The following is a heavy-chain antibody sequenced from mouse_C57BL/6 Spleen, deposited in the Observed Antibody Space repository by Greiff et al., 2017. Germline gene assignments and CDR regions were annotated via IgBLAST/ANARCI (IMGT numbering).Heavy chain of an antibody. Sequence: VMLVESGAELVKPGASVKISCKASGYTFTDYYLNWVKQRPGQGLEWIGKIGPGSGSTYYNEKFKGKATLTADKSSSTAYMQLSSLTSEDAAVYFCARRGNYDYDEGFAYWGQGTLVTVSA. V-gene: IGHV1-77*01. CDR2: IGPGSGST. D-gene: IGHD2-4*01. CDR3: ARRGNYDYDEGFAY. CDR1: GYTFTDYY. J-gene: IGHJ3*01.